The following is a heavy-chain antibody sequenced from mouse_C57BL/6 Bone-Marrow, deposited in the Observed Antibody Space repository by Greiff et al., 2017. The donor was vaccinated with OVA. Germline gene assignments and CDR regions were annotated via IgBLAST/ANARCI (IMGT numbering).Heavy chain of an antibody. V-gene: IGHV1-80*01. CDR3: AGGGIYYDYDGDFDY. CDR1: GYAFSSYW. D-gene: IGHD2-4*01. Sequence: VKLQESGAELVKPGASVKISCKASGYAFSSYWLNWVKQRPGKGLEWIGQIYPGDGDTNYNGKFKGKATLTADKSSSTAYMQLSSLTSEDSAVYFCAGGGIYYDYDGDFDYWGQGTTLTVSS. J-gene: IGHJ2*01. CDR2: IYPGDGDT.